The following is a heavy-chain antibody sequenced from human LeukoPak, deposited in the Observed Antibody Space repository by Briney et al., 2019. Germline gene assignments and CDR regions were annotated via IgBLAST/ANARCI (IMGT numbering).Heavy chain of an antibody. CDR2: ISSSGSTI. Sequence: QPGGSLRLSCAASGFTFSSYEMNWVRQAPGKGLEWVSYISSSGSTIYYADSVKGRFTISRDNAKNSLYLQMNSLRAEDTAVYYCARQASVVVVITGMDVRGQGTTVTVSS. V-gene: IGHV3-48*03. CDR1: GFTFSSYE. D-gene: IGHD3-22*01. J-gene: IGHJ6*02. CDR3: ARQASVVVVITGMDV.